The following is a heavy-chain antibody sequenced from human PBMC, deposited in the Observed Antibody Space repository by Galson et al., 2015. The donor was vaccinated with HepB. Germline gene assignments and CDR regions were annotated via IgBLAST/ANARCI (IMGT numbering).Heavy chain of an antibody. D-gene: IGHD3-10*01. CDR3: ARVPYYGSGIYYYYYGMDV. Sequence: RLSCTASGFTFSEYYMSWIPQTRVKGLEWVSYISRSSSYTNYADSVKGRFTISRDNAKNSLYLQINNLRAEDTAVYYCARVPYYGSGIYYYYYGMDVWGQGTTVTVSS. V-gene: IGHV3-11*05. J-gene: IGHJ6*02. CDR2: ISRSSSYT. CDR1: GFTFSEYY.